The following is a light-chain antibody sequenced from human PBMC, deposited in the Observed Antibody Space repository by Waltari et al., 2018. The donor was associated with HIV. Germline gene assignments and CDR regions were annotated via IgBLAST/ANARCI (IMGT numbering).Light chain of an antibody. J-gene: IGKJ5*01. V-gene: IGKV3-11*01. Sequence: VLPQSPATPSSSRAESARLSGLASLRVSRFLAWYQQKPGQAPRLLIYASSKRASGIPARFSGSGSGTDFTLTISSLEPEDFAVYYCQHRSDWPITFGQGTRLEIK. CDR1: LRVSRF. CDR2: ASS. CDR3: QHRSDWPIT.